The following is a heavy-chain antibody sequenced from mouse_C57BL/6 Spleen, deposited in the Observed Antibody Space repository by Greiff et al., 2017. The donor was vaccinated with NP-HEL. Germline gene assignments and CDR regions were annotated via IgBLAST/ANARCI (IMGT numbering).Heavy chain of an antibody. J-gene: IGHJ4*01. CDR1: GYTFTGYW. CDR2: ILPGSGST. Sequence: VQLQQSGAELMKPGASVKLSCKATGYTFTGYWIEWVKQRPGHGLEWIGEILPGSGSTTYNEKFKGKATFTADTSSNTAYMQLSSLTTEDSAIYYCALALGRVYARDYWGQGTSVTVSS. V-gene: IGHV1-9*01. CDR3: ALALGRVYARDY. D-gene: IGHD4-1*01.